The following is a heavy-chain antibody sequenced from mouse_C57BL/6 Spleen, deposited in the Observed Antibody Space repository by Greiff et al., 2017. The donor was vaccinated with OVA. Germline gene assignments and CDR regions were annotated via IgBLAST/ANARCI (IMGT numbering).Heavy chain of an antibody. D-gene: IGHD2-2*01. CDR1: GFTFSSYA. V-gene: IGHV5-9-1*02. CDR2: ISSGGDYI. Sequence: EVQVVESGAGLVKPGGSLKLSCAASGFTFSSYAMSWVRQTPEKRLEWVAYISSGGDYIYYADTVKGRFTISRDNARNTLYLQMSSLKSEDTAMYYCTTTMVTTGYYFDYWGQGTTLTVSS. CDR3: TTTMVTTGYYFDY. J-gene: IGHJ2*01.